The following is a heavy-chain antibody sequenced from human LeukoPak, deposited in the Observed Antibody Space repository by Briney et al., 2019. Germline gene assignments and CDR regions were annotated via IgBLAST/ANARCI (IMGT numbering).Heavy chain of an antibody. CDR3: AKVEMATIYPYDAFDI. Sequence: SVKVSCKASGGTFSSYAISWVRQAPGQGLEWMGGIIPIFGTANYAQKFQGRVTITADESTSTAYMELSRLRYDGTAVYYCAKVEMATIYPYDAFDIWGQGTMVTVSS. CDR1: GGTFSSYA. CDR2: IIPIFGTA. J-gene: IGHJ3*02. V-gene: IGHV1-69*13. D-gene: IGHD5-24*01.